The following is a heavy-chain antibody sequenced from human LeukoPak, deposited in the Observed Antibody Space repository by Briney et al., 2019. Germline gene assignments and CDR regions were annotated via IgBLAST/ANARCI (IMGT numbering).Heavy chain of an antibody. D-gene: IGHD3-9*01. CDR1: GGSISSSNW. CDR2: IYHSGST. Sequence: SETLSLTCAVSGGSISSSNWWSWVRQPPGKGLEWIGKIYHSGSTNYNPSLKSRVTISVDKSKNQLSLKLSSVTAADTAVYYCARGRAYYDILTGYTEKFDYWGQGTLVTVSS. V-gene: IGHV4-4*02. CDR3: ARGRAYYDILTGYTEKFDY. J-gene: IGHJ4*02.